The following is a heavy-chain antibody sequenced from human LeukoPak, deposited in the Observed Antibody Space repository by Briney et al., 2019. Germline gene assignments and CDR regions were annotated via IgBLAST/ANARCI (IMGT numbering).Heavy chain of an antibody. Sequence: SVKVSCKASGGTFSSYAISWVRQAPGQGLEWMGGIIPIFGTANYAQKFQGRVTITTDESTSTAYMELSSLRSEDTAVYYCARAGGGYSGYDYVYHFDYWGQGTLVTVSS. CDR2: IIPIFGTA. D-gene: IGHD5-12*01. CDR1: GGTFSSYA. J-gene: IGHJ4*02. V-gene: IGHV1-69*05. CDR3: ARAGGGYSGYDYVYHFDY.